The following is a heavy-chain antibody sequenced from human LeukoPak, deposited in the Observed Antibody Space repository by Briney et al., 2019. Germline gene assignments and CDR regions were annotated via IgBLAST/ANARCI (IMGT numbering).Heavy chain of an antibody. Sequence: GGSLRLSCAASGFTFSSYTMSWVRQAPGKGLEWVSTITTSDGNTYYADSVKGRFTASRDNSKNTLFLQMNSLRAEDTAVYYCAKDGGLWVSAHWGDSWGRGTLVTVSS. CDR1: GFTFSSYT. D-gene: IGHD7-27*01. J-gene: IGHJ4*02. V-gene: IGHV3-23*01. CDR2: ITTSDGNT. CDR3: AKDGGLWVSAHWGDS.